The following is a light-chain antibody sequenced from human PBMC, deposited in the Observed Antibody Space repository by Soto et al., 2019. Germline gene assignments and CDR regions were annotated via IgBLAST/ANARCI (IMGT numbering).Light chain of an antibody. CDR1: MRISNY. CDR2: GAS. Sequence: DIQVIQSPSSLSASVGDRVTITCRAKMRISNYLNWYQQKPGKAPKLLISGASTLQSGVPSRFSGSGSGADFTLTISSLQPDDSATYYCQQSHSTPLTFGGETKLEIK. V-gene: IGKV1-39*01. CDR3: QQSHSTPLT. J-gene: IGKJ4*01.